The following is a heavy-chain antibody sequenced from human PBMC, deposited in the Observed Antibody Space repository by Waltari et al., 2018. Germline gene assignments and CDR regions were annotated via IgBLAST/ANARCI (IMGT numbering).Heavy chain of an antibody. Sequence: QVQLQESGPGLVKPSETLSLTCTVSGGSISSYYWSWIRQPPGKGLEWIGYIYYSGSTTYNPSPKSRVTISVDTSKNQFSLKLSSVTAADTAVYYCARETLTTIFGVVMRGGMDVWGQGTTVTVSS. V-gene: IGHV4-59*01. CDR3: ARETLTTIFGVVMRGGMDV. D-gene: IGHD3-3*01. J-gene: IGHJ6*02. CDR2: IYYSGST. CDR1: GGSISSYY.